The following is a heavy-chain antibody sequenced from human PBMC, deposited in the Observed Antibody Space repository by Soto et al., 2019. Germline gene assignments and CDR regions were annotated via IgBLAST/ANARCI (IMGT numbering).Heavy chain of an antibody. CDR1: GVSFTGYY. CDR3: ATSYYNFWSGYYLAYFDY. D-gene: IGHD3-3*01. CDR2: INHSGST. V-gene: IGHV4-34*01. J-gene: IGHJ4*02. Sequence: QVHLTQWGAGLLKPSETLSLTCAVYGVSFTGYYWSRIRQPPGMGLEWIGEINHSGSTNYNPSVKSRVTISVDTYKKQFSLKLSSVTAADTAVYYCATSYYNFWSGYYLAYFDYWGQGTLVTVSS.